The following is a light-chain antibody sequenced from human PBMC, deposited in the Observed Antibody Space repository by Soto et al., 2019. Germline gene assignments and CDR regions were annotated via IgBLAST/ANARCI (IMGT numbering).Light chain of an antibody. CDR3: AAWDDSLNGYV. CDR1: SSNIGSNT. J-gene: IGLJ1*01. V-gene: IGLV1-44*01. Sequence: QSGLTQPPSASLTPGQRVTISCSGSSSNIGSNTVNWYQQLPGTAPKLLIYSNNQRPSGVPDRFSGSKSGTSASLAISGLQSEDEADYYCAAWDDSLNGYVFGTGTKVTVL. CDR2: SNN.